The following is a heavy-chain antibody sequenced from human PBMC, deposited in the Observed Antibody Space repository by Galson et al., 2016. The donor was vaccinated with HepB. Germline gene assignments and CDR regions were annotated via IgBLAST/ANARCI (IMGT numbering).Heavy chain of an antibody. V-gene: IGHV3-30*04. CDR2: MSYDGTMI. J-gene: IGHJ4*02. D-gene: IGHD3-10*01. Sequence: SLRLSCAASGFPFSTYAMHWVRQAPGKGLEWLAVMSYDGTMIYYADSLKGRFTISRDNSKNTLYLQMNSLGPDDTAVYYCATRDVVKIRGQIIKFGLWGQGTLVTVSS. CDR3: ATRDVVKIRGQIIKFGL. CDR1: GFPFSTYA.